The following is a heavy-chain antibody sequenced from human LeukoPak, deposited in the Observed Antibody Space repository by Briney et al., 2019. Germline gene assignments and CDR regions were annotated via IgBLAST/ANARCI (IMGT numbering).Heavy chain of an antibody. V-gene: IGHV3-7*03. D-gene: IGHD3-10*01. CDR3: ARGVRGVRPEARSGDY. CDR2: IKQDGSEK. Sequence: GGSLRLSCAASGFTFSSYWMSWVRQAPGKGLEWVANIKQDGSEKYYVDSVKGRFTISRDNAKNSLYLQMNSLRAEDTAVYYCARGVRGVRPEARSGDYWGQGTLVTVSS. CDR1: GFTFSSYW. J-gene: IGHJ4*02.